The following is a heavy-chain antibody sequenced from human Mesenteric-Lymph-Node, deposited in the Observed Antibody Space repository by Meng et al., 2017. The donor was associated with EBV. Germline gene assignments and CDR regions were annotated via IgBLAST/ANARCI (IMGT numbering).Heavy chain of an antibody. CDR2: ISSSGDTK. CDR1: GFTFSDYY. Sequence: GRLVAAGGGLVNPGGSLRLFCAASGFTFSDYYMSWIRQAPGKGLEWISCISSSGDTKYYADSVKGRFTISRDTAKKSLYLQMNSLRAEDTAVYYCARGSLPDFWGQGTLVTVSS. CDR3: ARGSLPDF. V-gene: IGHV3-11*01. J-gene: IGHJ4*02.